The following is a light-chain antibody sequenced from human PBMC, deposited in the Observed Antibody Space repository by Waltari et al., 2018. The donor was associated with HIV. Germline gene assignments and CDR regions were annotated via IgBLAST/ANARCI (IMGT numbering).Light chain of an antibody. CDR1: SGHSSNA. CDR2: VNSYGSH. V-gene: IGLV4-69*01. CDR3: QTWGTGIAV. J-gene: IGLJ3*02. Sequence: QPVLTQPPSASGSLGASVKLTCTLSSGHSSNAIAWHQQQPEKGPRFLMKVNSYGSHDRGAVIPDRVSGSTYGAERYLTISSLQSEDEADYYCQTWGTGIAVFGGGTKLTVL.